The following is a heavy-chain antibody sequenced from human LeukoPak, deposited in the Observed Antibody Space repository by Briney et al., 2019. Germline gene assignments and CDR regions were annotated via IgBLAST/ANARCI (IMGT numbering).Heavy chain of an antibody. CDR2: INPSGDST. CDR3: ARDLSFSGYDGAKDFDY. Sequence: ASVKVSCKASGYTFTSYYIHWVRQAPGQGLEWMGKINPSGDSTNYAQKFQGRVTMTTDTSTSTVYMELSSLRSEDTAVYYCARDLSFSGYDGAKDFDYWGQGTLVTVSS. V-gene: IGHV1-46*01. CDR1: GYTFTSYY. D-gene: IGHD5-12*01. J-gene: IGHJ4*02.